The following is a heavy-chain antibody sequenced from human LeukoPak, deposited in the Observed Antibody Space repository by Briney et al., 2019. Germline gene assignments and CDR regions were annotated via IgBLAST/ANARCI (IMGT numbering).Heavy chain of an antibody. Sequence: GGSLRLSCAASGFTFSSYAMSWVRQAPGKGLEWVSYISSSGSTIYYADSVKGRFTISRDNAKNSLYLQMNSLRAEDTAVYYCARDWKRITIFGVVIQPSFDYWGQGTLVTVSS. CDR2: ISSSGSTI. D-gene: IGHD3-3*01. V-gene: IGHV3-48*04. CDR3: ARDWKRITIFGVVIQPSFDY. J-gene: IGHJ4*02. CDR1: GFTFSSYA.